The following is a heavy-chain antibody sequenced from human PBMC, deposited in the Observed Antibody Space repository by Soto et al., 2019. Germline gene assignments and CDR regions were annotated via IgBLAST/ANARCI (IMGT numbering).Heavy chain of an antibody. CDR3: ESLNSYYYYGLDV. Sequence: QVQLVESGGGLVKPGGSLRLSCAASGFTFSDYYMPWIRQAPGMGLEWVSYISNSGNTIYYADSVKGRFTISRDDEKNSLYLQMNSLRAEDTDVYYCESLNSYYYYGLDVWGQGTTVTVSS. V-gene: IGHV3-11*01. J-gene: IGHJ6*02. CDR1: GFTFSDYY. CDR2: ISNSGNTI.